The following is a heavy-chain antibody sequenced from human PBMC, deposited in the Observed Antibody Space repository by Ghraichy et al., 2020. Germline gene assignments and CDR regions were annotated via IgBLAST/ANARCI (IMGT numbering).Heavy chain of an antibody. J-gene: IGHJ4*02. CDR2: INPSGGST. D-gene: IGHD6-19*01. CDR3: ARDGSAVAAQWGFDY. Sequence: ASVKVSCKASGYTFTSYYMHWVRQAPGQGLEWMGIINPSGGSTSYAQKFQGRVTMTRDTSTSTVYMELSSLRSEDTAVYYCARDGSAVAAQWGFDYWGQGTLVTVSS. V-gene: IGHV1-46*01. CDR1: GYTFTSYY.